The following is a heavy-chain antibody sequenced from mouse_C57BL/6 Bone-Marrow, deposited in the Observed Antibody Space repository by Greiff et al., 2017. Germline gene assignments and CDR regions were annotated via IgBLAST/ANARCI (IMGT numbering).Heavy chain of an antibody. D-gene: IGHD2-12*01. CDR3: ARESYNYEYYWDY. CDR1: GYTFTSYW. CDR2: IYPGSGST. Sequence: QVQLQQPGAELVKPGASVKMSCKASGYTFTSYWITWVKQRPGQGLEWIGDIYPGSGSTNYNEKFKSKATLTVDTSSSTAYMQLSSLTSEDAAVYYCARESYNYEYYWDYWGQGTTLTVSS. V-gene: IGHV1-55*01. J-gene: IGHJ2*01.